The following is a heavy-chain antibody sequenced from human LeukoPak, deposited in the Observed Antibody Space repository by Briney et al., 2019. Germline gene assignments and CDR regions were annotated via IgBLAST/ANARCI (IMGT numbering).Heavy chain of an antibody. CDR2: INHSGST. J-gene: IGHJ5*02. D-gene: IGHD6-13*01. V-gene: IGHV4-34*01. Sequence: PETLSLTRAVYGGSFSGYYWSWIRQPPGKGLEWIGEINHSGSTNYNPSLKSRVTISVDTSKNQFSLKLSSVTAADTAVYYCARGLAAAGGFDPWGQGTLVTVSS. CDR3: ARGLAAAGGFDP. CDR1: GGSFSGYY.